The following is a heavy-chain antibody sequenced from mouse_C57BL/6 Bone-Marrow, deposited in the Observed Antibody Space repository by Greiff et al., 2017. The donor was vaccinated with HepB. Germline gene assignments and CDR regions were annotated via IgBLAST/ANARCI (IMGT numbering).Heavy chain of an antibody. J-gene: IGHJ2*01. D-gene: IGHD2-2*01. CDR1: GFTFSSYA. Sequence: EVQRVESGEGLVKPGGSLKLSCAASGFTFSSYAMSWVRQTPEKRLEWVAYISSGGDYIYYADTVKGRFTISRDNARNTLYLQMSSLKSEDTAMYYCTGGPLYYGYSFDYWGQGTTLTVSS. CDR3: TGGPLYYGYSFDY. V-gene: IGHV5-9-1*02. CDR2: ISSGGDYI.